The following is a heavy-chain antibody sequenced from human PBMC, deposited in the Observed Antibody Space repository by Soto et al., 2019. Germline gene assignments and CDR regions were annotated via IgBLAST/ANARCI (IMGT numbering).Heavy chain of an antibody. CDR1: GFTFSSYS. Sequence: EVQLVESGGGLVKPGGSLRLSCAASGFTFSSYSMNWVRQAPGKGLEWVSSISSSSSYIKYADSVKGRFTISSDNAKNSVYLQMNSLRAEDTAVYYCAREHSYGNSYYGGQGTLVTVSS. V-gene: IGHV3-21*01. CDR3: AREHSYGNSYY. D-gene: IGHD3-10*01. J-gene: IGHJ4*02. CDR2: ISSSSSYI.